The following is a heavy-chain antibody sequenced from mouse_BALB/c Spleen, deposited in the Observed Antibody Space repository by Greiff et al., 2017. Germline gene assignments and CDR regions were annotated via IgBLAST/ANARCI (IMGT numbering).Heavy chain of an antibody. CDR1: GYTFTSYT. Sequence: VQLQQSGAELARPGASVKMSCKASGYTFTSYTMHWVKQRPGQGLEWIGYINPSSGYTNYNQKFKDKATLTADKSSSTAYMQLSSLTSEDSAVYFCARSGYRYDDYAMDYWGQGTSVTVSS. J-gene: IGHJ4*01. CDR2: INPSSGYT. CDR3: ARSGYRYDDYAMDY. V-gene: IGHV1-4*01. D-gene: IGHD2-14*01.